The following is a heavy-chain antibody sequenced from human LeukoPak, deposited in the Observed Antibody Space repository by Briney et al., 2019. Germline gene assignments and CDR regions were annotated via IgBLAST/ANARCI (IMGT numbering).Heavy chain of an antibody. Sequence: SETLSLTCTVSGGSISSYYWSWIRQPPGKGLEWIGYIYCSGSTTYNPSPKSRVTISVDTSKNQFSLKLSSVTAADTAVYYCASTSKGHPYGDSNWFDPWGQGTLVTVSS. J-gene: IGHJ5*02. CDR1: GGSISSYY. D-gene: IGHD4-17*01. V-gene: IGHV4-59*01. CDR3: ASTSKGHPYGDSNWFDP. CDR2: IYCSGST.